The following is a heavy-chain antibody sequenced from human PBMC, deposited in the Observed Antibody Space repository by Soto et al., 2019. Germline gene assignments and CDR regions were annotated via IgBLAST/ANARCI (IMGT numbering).Heavy chain of an antibody. CDR1: GFTFDHYA. CDR2: ISWNSGTI. V-gene: IGHV3-9*01. D-gene: IGHD3-10*01. Sequence: EVQLVESGGGLVQPGRSLRLSCAASGFTFDHYAMHWVRHAPGKGLEWVSGISWNSGTIVYADSVKGRFTISRDNAKNSLYLQMNSLRAEDTSFYYCAKDNGRGSGALFGWGQGTLVTVSS. J-gene: IGHJ4*02. CDR3: AKDNGRGSGALFG.